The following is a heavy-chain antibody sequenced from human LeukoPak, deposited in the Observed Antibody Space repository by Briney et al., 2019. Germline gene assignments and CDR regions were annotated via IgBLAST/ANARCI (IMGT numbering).Heavy chain of an antibody. Sequence: SQTLSLTCTVSGGSISSSSYYWGWIRQPPGKGLEWIGSIYYSGSTYYNPSLKSRVTISVDTSKNQFSLKLSSVTAADTAVYYCARDLSSTSSCGLYYYYYMDVWGKGTTVTVSS. CDR1: GGSISSSSYY. D-gene: IGHD2-2*01. J-gene: IGHJ6*03. V-gene: IGHV4-39*07. CDR3: ARDLSSTSSCGLYYYYYMDV. CDR2: IYYSGST.